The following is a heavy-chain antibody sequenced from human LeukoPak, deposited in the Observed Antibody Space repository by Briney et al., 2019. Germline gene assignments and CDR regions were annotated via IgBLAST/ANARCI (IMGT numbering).Heavy chain of an antibody. Sequence: PGRSLRLSCAASGFTFSSYAMHWVRQAPGKGLEWVAVISYDGSNKYYADSVKGRFTISRDNSKNTLYLQMNSLRSDDTAVYYCARDAAARPYDYWGQGTLVTVSS. D-gene: IGHD6-6*01. CDR1: GFTFSSYA. V-gene: IGHV3-30-3*01. J-gene: IGHJ4*02. CDR2: ISYDGSNK. CDR3: ARDAAARPYDY.